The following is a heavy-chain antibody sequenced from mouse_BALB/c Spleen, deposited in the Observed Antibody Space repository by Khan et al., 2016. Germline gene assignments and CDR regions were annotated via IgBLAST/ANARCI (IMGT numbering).Heavy chain of an antibody. CDR3: SRRKFPMTTNAMDY. J-gene: IGHJ4*01. V-gene: IGHV3-2*02. CDR1: GYSITSDCA. Sequence: EVQLQESGPGLVKPSQSLSLTCTVTGYSITSDCAWNWIRQFPGNKLEWMGYISYSGSTSYNPSLKSRISITPDTSTNPSFLQLNSVTTEDTDTYYCSRRKFPMTTNAMDYWGQGTSLTVSS. CDR2: ISYSGST. D-gene: IGHD2-4*01.